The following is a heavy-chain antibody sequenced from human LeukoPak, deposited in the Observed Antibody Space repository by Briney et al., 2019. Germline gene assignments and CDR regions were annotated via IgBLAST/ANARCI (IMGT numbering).Heavy chain of an antibody. V-gene: IGHV3-9*01. CDR3: AKDSYYDSSGYWGDAFDI. Sequence: PGRSLRLSCAASGFTFDDYAMHWVRQAPGKGLEWVSGISWNSGSIGYADSVKGRFTISRDNAKNSLYLQMNSLRAEDTALYYCAKDSYYDSSGYWGDAFDIWGQGTMVTVSS. J-gene: IGHJ3*02. CDR2: ISWNSGSI. D-gene: IGHD3-22*01. CDR1: GFTFDDYA.